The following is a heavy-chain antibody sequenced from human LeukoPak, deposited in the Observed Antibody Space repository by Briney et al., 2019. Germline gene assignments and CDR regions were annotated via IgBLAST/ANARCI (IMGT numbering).Heavy chain of an antibody. J-gene: IGHJ6*02. CDR2: IIPIFGTT. V-gene: IGHV1-69*13. CDR3: ARGFPIAAARYYYYGMDV. CDR1: GSTFSSYA. D-gene: IGHD6-13*01. Sequence: GASVKVSCKASGSTFSSYAISWVRQAPGQGLEWMGGIIPIFGTTNYAQKFQGRVTITADESTSTAYMELSSLRSEDTAVYYCARGFPIAAARYYYYGMDVWGQGTTVTVSS.